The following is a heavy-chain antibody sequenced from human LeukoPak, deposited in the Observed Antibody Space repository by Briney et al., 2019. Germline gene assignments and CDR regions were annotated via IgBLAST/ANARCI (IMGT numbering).Heavy chain of an antibody. CDR2: IYPSDSDT. CDR3: ARTGSRYCQDY. J-gene: IGHJ4*02. V-gene: IGHV5-51*01. CDR1: GYNFATYW. D-gene: IGHD2-15*01. Sequence: GESLKISCKASGYNFATYWIGWVRQMLGKGLEWMGIIYPSDSDTRYSPSFQGQVTISADKSISTAYLQWGSLRASDTAIYYCARTGSRYCQDYWGQGTLVTVSS.